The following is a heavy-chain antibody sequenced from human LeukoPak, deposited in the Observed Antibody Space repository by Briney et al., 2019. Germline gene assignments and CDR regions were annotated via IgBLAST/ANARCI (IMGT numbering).Heavy chain of an antibody. J-gene: IGHJ4*02. CDR1: GFTFSSYA. Sequence: GGSLRLSCAASGFTFSSYAMSWVRQAPGKGLEWVSAISGSGGSTYYADSVKGRFTISRDNSKNTLYLQMNSLRSDDTAVYYCVRVGYSNSYDYWGQGTPVTVSS. D-gene: IGHD4-11*01. V-gene: IGHV3-23*01. CDR2: ISGSGGST. CDR3: VRVGYSNSYDY.